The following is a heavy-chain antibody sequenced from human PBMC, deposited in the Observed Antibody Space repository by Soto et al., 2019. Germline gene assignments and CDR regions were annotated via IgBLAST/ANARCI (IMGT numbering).Heavy chain of an antibody. J-gene: IGHJ6*02. V-gene: IGHV1-18*01. D-gene: IGHD3-22*01. Sequence: QVQLVQSGAEVKKPGASVKVSCKASGYTFTSYGISWVRQAPGQGLEWMGWISAYNGNTNYAQKLQGRATMTTDTXTXTXXMELRSLRSDDTAVYYCARGPIVVVNSYYYYGMDVWGQGTTVTVSS. CDR2: ISAYNGNT. CDR3: ARGPIVVVNSYYYYGMDV. CDR1: GYTFTSYG.